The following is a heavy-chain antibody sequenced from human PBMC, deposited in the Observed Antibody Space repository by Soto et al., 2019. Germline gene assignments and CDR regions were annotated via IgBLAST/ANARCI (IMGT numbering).Heavy chain of an antibody. CDR1: GGSISSSSYY. Sequence: SETLSLTCTVSGGSISSSSYYWGWIRQPPGKGLEWIGSIYYSGSTYYNPSLKSRVTISVDTSKNQFSLKLSSVTAADTAVYYCARHTPQGFVVVPAAMIWMGQYYFDYWGQGTLVTVSS. D-gene: IGHD2-2*01. CDR3: ARHTPQGFVVVPAAMIWMGQYYFDY. V-gene: IGHV4-39*01. CDR2: IYYSGST. J-gene: IGHJ4*02.